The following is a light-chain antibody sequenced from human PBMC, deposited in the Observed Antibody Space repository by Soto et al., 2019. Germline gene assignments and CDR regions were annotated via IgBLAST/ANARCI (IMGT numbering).Light chain of an antibody. Sequence: EIVLTQSPGTLSLSPGERATLSCRASQSVSSSYLAWYQQKPGQAPRLLIYGASSRATGIPDRFSGSGSGTDFTLTISRLEPEDFAVYYCQQYGSSLPTFGGGTRWIS. J-gene: IGKJ4*01. CDR2: GAS. V-gene: IGKV3-20*01. CDR3: QQYGSSLPT. CDR1: QSVSSSY.